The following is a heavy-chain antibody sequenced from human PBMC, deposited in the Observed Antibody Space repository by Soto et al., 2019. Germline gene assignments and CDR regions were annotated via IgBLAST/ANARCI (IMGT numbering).Heavy chain of an antibody. Sequence: QVQLQESGPGLVKPSETLSLTCIVSGDSMSTNYWHWIRQPPGKALEWIGYVYYNGDTNYNPSLNGRVTISVDTSMNQLSLRLSSVTAADTAVYYCARGGTTMVKYYFDYWGQGALVTVSS. V-gene: IGHV4-59*01. CDR1: GDSMSTNY. D-gene: IGHD5-18*01. J-gene: IGHJ4*02. CDR3: ARGGTTMVKYYFDY. CDR2: VYYNGDT.